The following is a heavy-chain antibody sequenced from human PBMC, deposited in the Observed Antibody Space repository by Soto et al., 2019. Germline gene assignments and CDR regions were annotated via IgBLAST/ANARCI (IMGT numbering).Heavy chain of an antibody. J-gene: IGHJ5*02. D-gene: IGHD4-17*01. CDR1: GFTFSTYA. CDR3: ARAGGDDGDTNWFDP. CDR2: ISYDGSNK. V-gene: IGHV3-30-3*01. Sequence: QVQLVESGGAVVQPGRSLRLSCAASGFTFSTYAMHWVRQAPGNGLEWVAVISYDGSNKYYADSVKGRFTISRDNSKNTLYVQMNSLRAEDTAVYYCARAGGDDGDTNWFDPWGQGTLVTVSS.